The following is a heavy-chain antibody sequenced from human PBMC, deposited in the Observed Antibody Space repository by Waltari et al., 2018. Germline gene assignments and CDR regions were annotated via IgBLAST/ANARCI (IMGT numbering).Heavy chain of an antibody. D-gene: IGHD4-17*01. CDR1: GGSISSHY. CDR3: ARRPLIRYGDYTYNWFDP. J-gene: IGHJ5*02. Sequence: QVQLQESGPGLVKPSETLSLTCTVSGGSISSHYWSWIRQPPGKGLEWIGYIYYSGGTNYTPSLKRRVTISVDTSKNQFSLKLSSVTAADTAVYYCARRPLIRYGDYTYNWFDPWGQGTLVTVSS. V-gene: IGHV4-59*11. CDR2: IYYSGGT.